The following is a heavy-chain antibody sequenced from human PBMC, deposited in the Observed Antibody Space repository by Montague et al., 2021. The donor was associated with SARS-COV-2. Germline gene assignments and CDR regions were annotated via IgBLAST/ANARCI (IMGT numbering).Heavy chain of an antibody. J-gene: IGHJ4*02. CDR3: ARFWSGYVDK. D-gene: IGHD3-3*01. CDR2: IYYTEET. Sequence: SETLSLTCSFSGGSIRSYYWSWIRLPPAKPLEWFGYIYYTEETTXNTSLKSRVTISVDTSRSQLSLRQTSVTAADTAVYFCARFWSGYVDKWSQGTLVTVSS. CDR1: GGSIRSYY. V-gene: IGHV4-59*01.